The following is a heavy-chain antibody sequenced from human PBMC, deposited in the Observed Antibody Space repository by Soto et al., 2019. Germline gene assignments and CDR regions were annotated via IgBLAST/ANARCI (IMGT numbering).Heavy chain of an antibody. CDR3: AREALSLAFDI. CDR2: IYYTGST. V-gene: IGHV4-61*01. Sequence: SETLSLTCSVSGGSVNSGYYYWIWIRQPPGKELEWIGYIYYTGSTNYNPSLKSRVSISIDTSKNQFSLRLSSVTPADTAVYYCAREALSLAFDIWGQGTLVTVS. J-gene: IGHJ3*02. D-gene: IGHD3-10*01. CDR1: GGSVNSGYYY.